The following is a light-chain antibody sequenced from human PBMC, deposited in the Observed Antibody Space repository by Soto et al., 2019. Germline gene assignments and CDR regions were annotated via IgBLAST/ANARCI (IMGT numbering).Light chain of an antibody. CDR3: QQYNNWPRT. V-gene: IGKV3-15*01. CDR1: QSVSNN. Sequence: EVVLTQSPGTLSLSPGERATLSCRSSQSVSNNYLAWYQQKPGQAPRLLISGAATRATGIPARFSGRGSGTEFTLTVSSLQSEDFAVYYCQQYNNWPRTFGQGTKVDIK. CDR2: GAA. J-gene: IGKJ1*01.